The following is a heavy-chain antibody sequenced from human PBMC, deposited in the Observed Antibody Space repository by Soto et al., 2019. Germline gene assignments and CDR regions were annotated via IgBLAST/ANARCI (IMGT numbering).Heavy chain of an antibody. CDR3: ARYCSSTSCYAPGAFDI. V-gene: IGHV3-30-3*01. D-gene: IGHD2-2*01. Sequence: PGGSLRLSCAASGFTFSSYAMHWVRQAPGKGLEWVAVISYDGSNKYYADSVKGRFTISRDNSKNTLYLQMNSLRAEDTAVYYCARYCSSTSCYAPGAFDIWGQGTMVTVSS. CDR2: ISYDGSNK. CDR1: GFTFSSYA. J-gene: IGHJ3*02.